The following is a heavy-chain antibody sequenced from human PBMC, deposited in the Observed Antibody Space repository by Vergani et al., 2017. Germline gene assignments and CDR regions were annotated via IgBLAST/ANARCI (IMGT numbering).Heavy chain of an antibody. J-gene: IGHJ4*02. D-gene: IGHD3-10*01. CDR1: GFTFSSYA. CDR3: ARDPSDGSGMD. V-gene: IGHV3-30*04. CDR2: ISYDGSNK. Sequence: QVQLVESGGGVVQPGRSLRLSCAASGFTFSSYAMHWVRQAPGKGLEWVAVISYDGSNKYYADSVKGRFTISRDNSKNTLYLQMNSLGAEDTAVYYCARDPSDGSGMDWGQGTLVTVSS.